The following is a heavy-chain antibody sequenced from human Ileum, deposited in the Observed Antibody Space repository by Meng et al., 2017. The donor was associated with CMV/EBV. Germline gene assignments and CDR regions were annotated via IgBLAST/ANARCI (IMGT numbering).Heavy chain of an antibody. D-gene: IGHD2-2*01. CDR1: GFTSNDYS. Sequence: GGSLRLSCVASGFTSNDYSMHWVRQAPGKGLEWVSGINWNSDTIGYADSVRGRFTSSRDNAKNALYLQMNNLRVEDTAVYYCARVTGPAAEGFYHYQYGMDVWGQGTTVTVSS. V-gene: IGHV3-9*02. CDR2: INWNSDTI. J-gene: IGHJ6*02. CDR3: ARVTGPAAEGFYHYQYGMDV.